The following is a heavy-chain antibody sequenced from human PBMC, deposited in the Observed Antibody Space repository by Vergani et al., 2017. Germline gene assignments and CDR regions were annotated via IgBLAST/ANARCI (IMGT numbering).Heavy chain of an antibody. J-gene: IGHJ3*01. D-gene: IGHD2-2*01. CDR2: ISSSSSYI. CDR3: AREYSSTSGRAFDF. V-gene: IGHV3-21*01. CDR1: GFTVSSNY. Sequence: EVQLVESGGGLVQPGGSLRLSCAASGFTVSSNYMSWVRQAPGKGLEWVSSISSSSSYIYYADSVKGRFTISRDNAKNSLYLQMDSLRAEDTAVYYCAREYSSTSGRAFDFWGQGTKVTVSS.